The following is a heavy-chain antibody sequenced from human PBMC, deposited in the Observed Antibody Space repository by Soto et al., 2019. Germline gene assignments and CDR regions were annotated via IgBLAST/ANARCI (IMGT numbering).Heavy chain of an antibody. CDR3: GRPWGIGLTPPGP. Sequence: PSLTCTVSGASINNTSYYWGWIRQSPGKGLEWIGNIYYSGKTYYSPSLKSRVSISVDASRNQFSLRLSSVTAADTAVYYCGRPWGIGLTPPGPWGQGVLVTVSS. D-gene: IGHD6-13*01. J-gene: IGHJ5*02. V-gene: IGHV4-39*01. CDR1: GASINNTSYY. CDR2: IYYSGKT.